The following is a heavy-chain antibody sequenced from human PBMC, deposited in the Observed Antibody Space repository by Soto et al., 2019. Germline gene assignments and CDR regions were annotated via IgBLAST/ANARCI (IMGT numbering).Heavy chain of an antibody. CDR3: ARGGRGTMVRGVIIQEYYYYGMDV. J-gene: IGHJ6*02. Sequence: ASVKVSCKASGYTFTGYYMHWVRQAPGQGLEWMGWINPNSGGTNYAQKFQGWVTMTRDTSISTAYMELSRLRSDDTAVYYCARGGRGTMVRGVIIQEYYYYGMDVWGQGTTVTVSS. D-gene: IGHD3-10*01. CDR2: INPNSGGT. V-gene: IGHV1-2*04. CDR1: GYTFTGYY.